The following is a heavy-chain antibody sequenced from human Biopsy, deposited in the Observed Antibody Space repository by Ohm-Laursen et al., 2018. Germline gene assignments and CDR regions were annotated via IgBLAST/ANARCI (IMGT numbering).Heavy chain of an antibody. D-gene: IGHD3-10*01. V-gene: IGHV3-23*01. CDR3: AKDLHYGAAMDV. CDR2: IGSDGAK. CDR1: GFTLSSNA. J-gene: IGHJ6*02. Sequence: SLRLSCVASGFTLSSNAMSWVRQVPGKGLEWVSGIGSDGAKHYRDSVRGRFTISRDNSKSSLSLEMNSLRVEDTAIYYCAKDLHYGAAMDVGGPGTRVTAS.